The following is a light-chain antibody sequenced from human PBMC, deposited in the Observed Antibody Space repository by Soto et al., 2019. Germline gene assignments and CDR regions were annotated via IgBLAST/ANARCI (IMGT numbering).Light chain of an antibody. CDR2: LGS. CDR1: QSLLHSNGYNY. V-gene: IGKV2-28*01. CDR3: MQALKTPYT. J-gene: IGKJ2*01. Sequence: DIVMTPSPLSLPVTPGEPASISCRSSQSLLHSNGYNYLDWYLQKPGQSPQLLIYLGSNRASGVPDRFSGSGSGTDFTLKISRVEAEDVGVYYCMQALKTPYTFGQRTKLEIK.